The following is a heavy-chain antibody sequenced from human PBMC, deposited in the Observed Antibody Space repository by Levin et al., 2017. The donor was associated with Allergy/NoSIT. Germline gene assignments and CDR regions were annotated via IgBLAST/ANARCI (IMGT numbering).Heavy chain of an antibody. CDR3: AKMGDVDYGDYVAY. CDR2: ISGSGGST. D-gene: IGHD4-17*01. V-gene: IGHV3-23*01. J-gene: IGHJ4*02. CDR1: GFTFSSYA. Sequence: GESLKISCAASGFTFSSYAMSWVRQAPGKGLEWVSAISGSGGSTYYADSVKGRFTISRDNSKNTLYLQMNSLRAEDTAVYYCAKMGDVDYGDYVAYWGQGTLVTVSS.